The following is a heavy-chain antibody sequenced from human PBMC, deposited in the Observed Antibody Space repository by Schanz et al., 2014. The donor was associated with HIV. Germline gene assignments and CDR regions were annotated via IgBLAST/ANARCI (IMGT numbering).Heavy chain of an antibody. CDR2: IPYDGNND. CDR3: AKSHKHDSSDYYRFYYFGMDV. J-gene: IGHJ6*02. Sequence: VQLVESGGGLVQPGGSLRLSCAASGFTFSRYWMTWVRQAPGKGLEWVALIPYDGNNDFYADSVKGRFTISRDDSSDTLYLQMNSLRPEDTAVYYCAKSHKHDSSDYYRFYYFGMDVWGQGTTVTVSS. CDR1: GFTFSRYW. V-gene: IGHV3-30*18. D-gene: IGHD6-19*01.